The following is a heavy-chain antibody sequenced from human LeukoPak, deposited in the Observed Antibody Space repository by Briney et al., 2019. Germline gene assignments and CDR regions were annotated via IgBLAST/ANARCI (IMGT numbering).Heavy chain of an antibody. CDR3: ARDHSRAGFLEWNQNIQFDY. CDR1: GYTFTSYY. V-gene: IGHV1-46*01. Sequence: GASVKVSCKASGYTFTSYYMHWVRQAPGQGLEWMGIINPSGGSTSYAQKFQGRVTMTRDMSTSTVYMELSSLRSEDTAVYYCARDHSRAGFLEWNQNIQFDYWGQGTLVTVSS. J-gene: IGHJ4*02. D-gene: IGHD3-3*01. CDR2: INPSGGST.